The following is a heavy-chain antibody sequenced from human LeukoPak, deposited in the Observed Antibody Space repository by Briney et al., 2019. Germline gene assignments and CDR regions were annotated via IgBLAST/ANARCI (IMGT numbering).Heavy chain of an antibody. CDR1: GFTFDDYA. V-gene: IGHV3-43*02. CDR3: AMNYYYDSSGYYSGAFDI. J-gene: IGHJ3*02. D-gene: IGHD3-22*01. Sequence: GGSLRLPCAASGFTFDDYAMHWVRQAPGKGLEWVSLISGDGGSTYYADSVKGRFTISRDNSKNSLYLQMNSLRTEDTALYYCAMNYYYDSSGYYSGAFDIWGQGTMVTVSS. CDR2: ISGDGGST.